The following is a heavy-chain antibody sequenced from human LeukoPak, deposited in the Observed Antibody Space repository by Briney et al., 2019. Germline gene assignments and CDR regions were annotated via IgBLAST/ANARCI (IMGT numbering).Heavy chain of an antibody. V-gene: IGHV4-38-2*01. CDR2: IYHSGSA. D-gene: IGHD3-16*01. Sequence: PSETLSLTCVVSTYSISDGCYWGWIRQPPGKGLEWIGSIYHSGSADYNPSLTSRVTISVDTSKNQFSLRLTSVTAADTAVYYCARNWATDYHFDYWGQGTLVTVSS. CDR3: ARNWATDYHFDY. J-gene: IGHJ4*02. CDR1: TYSISDGCY.